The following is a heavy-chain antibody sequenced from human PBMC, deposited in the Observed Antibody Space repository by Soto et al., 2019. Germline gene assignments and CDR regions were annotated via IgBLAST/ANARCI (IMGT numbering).Heavy chain of an antibody. CDR1: GGTFSSYA. CDR2: IIPIFGTA. V-gene: IGHV1-69*12. J-gene: IGHJ6*02. Sequence: QVQLVQSGAEVKKPGSSVKVSCKASGGTFSSYAISWVRQAPGQGLEWMGGIIPIFGTANYAQKFQGRVTSTADESTNTAYRELSSLRSEDTAVYYCARNLIDAGDLTYYYYGMDVWGQGTTVTVSS. D-gene: IGHD4-17*01. CDR3: ARNLIDAGDLTYYYYGMDV.